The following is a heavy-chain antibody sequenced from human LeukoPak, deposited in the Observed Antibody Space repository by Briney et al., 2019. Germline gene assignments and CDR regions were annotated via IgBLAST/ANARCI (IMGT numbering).Heavy chain of an antibody. V-gene: IGHV3-21*01. CDR2: IISSSSYI. D-gene: IGHD1-1*01. CDR1: RFTFSSYS. CDR3: ARDALEEAGSNYYYYMDV. J-gene: IGHJ6*03. Sequence: GSLRLSCAASRFTFSSYSMNWVRQAPGKGLEWVSSIISSSSYIYYADSVKGRFTISRDNAKNSLYLQMNSLRAEDTAVYYCARDALEEAGSNYYYYMDVWGKGTTVTVSS.